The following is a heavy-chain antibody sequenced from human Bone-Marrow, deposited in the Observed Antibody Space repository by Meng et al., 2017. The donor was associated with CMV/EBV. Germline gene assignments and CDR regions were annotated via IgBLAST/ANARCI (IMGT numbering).Heavy chain of an antibody. CDR2: IKSKTDGGTT. CDR3: TYTTTGTTTLYYYYGIAV. CDR1: GFTFSNAW. V-gene: IGHV3-15*01. D-gene: IGHD1-1*01. Sequence: GESLKISCAASGFTFSNAWMSWVRQAPGKGLEWVGRIKSKTDGGTTDYAAPVKGRFTISRDDSKNTLYLQMYSLKTEDTAVYYCTYTTTGTTTLYYYYGIAVWGQGTTVTVSS. J-gene: IGHJ6*02.